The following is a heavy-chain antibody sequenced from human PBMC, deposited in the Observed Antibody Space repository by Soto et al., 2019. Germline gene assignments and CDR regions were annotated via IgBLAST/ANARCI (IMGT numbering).Heavy chain of an antibody. Sequence: SVKGRFTISRDNSKNTLYLQMNSLRAEDTAVYYCAKGDAILLDYWGQGTLVTVSS. D-gene: IGHD3-10*01. V-gene: IGHV3-30*02. CDR3: AKGDAILLDY. J-gene: IGHJ4*02.